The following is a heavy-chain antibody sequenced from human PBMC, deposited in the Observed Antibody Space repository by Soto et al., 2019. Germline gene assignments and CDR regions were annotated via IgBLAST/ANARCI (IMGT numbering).Heavy chain of an antibody. CDR3: AKDKVDHNSVWDPFDI. CDR2: LGGSNSDT. CDR1: GFTFSDYA. J-gene: IGHJ3*02. Sequence: EEQLLESGGGLVQPGGSLRLSCAASGFTFSDYAMSWVRQAPGKGLEWVSGLGGSNSDTHYAASVEGRFTVSRDNSKNTLFLQMNSLRVEDTAVYYCAKDKVDHNSVWDPFDIWGQGTLVTVSS. D-gene: IGHD2-15*01. V-gene: IGHV3-23*01.